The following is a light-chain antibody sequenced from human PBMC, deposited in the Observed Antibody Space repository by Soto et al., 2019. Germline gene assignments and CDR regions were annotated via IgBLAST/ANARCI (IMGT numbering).Light chain of an antibody. V-gene: IGLV2-14*03. Sequence: QSALTQPASVSGSPGQSITISCTGTSSDVGAYNFVSWYQQHPGKLPKLMIFDVSRRPSGVSDRFSGSKSGNTASLTISRIQAADEGDYYCSSYTSSSTHVFGSGTKLTVL. CDR2: DVS. J-gene: IGLJ1*01. CDR1: SSDVGAYNF. CDR3: SSYTSSSTHV.